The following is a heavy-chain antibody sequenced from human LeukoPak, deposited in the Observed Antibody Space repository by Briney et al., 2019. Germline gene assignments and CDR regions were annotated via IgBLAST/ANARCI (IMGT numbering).Heavy chain of an antibody. Sequence: SVKVSCKASGGTFSSYAISWVRQAPGQGLEWMGGIIPIFGTANYAQKFQGRVTITADESTSTAYMELSSLRSEDTAVYYRARDVGTAGDFWSGYYFYWGQGTLVTVSS. V-gene: IGHV1-69*01. CDR1: GGTFSSYA. D-gene: IGHD3-3*01. CDR2: IIPIFGTA. CDR3: ARDVGTAGDFWSGYYFY. J-gene: IGHJ4*02.